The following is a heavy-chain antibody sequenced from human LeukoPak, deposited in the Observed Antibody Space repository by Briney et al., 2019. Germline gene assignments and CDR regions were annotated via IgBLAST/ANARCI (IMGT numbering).Heavy chain of an antibody. Sequence: PGGSLRLSCAASGFTFSSYWMSWVRQAPGKGLEWVANIKEDGSEKNYVDSVKGRFTISRDNAKNSLYLQMNSLRAEDTAVYYCARGPIVSGWYYYYGMDVWGQGTTVTVSS. CDR1: GFTFSSYW. CDR2: IKEDGSEK. CDR3: ARGPIVSGWYYYYGMDV. D-gene: IGHD6-19*01. V-gene: IGHV3-7*03. J-gene: IGHJ6*02.